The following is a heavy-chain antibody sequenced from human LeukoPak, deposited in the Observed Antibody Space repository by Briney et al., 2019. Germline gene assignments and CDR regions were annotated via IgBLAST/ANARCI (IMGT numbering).Heavy chain of an antibody. Sequence: SETLSLTCTVSGGSISSYYWSWIRQPAGKGLEWIGRIYTSGSTNYNPSLKSRVTMSVDTSKNQFSLRLSSVTAADTAVYYCARDAYYYDSSGYRRGFDYWGQGTLVTVSS. V-gene: IGHV4-4*07. CDR1: GGSISSYY. CDR2: IYTSGST. CDR3: ARDAYYYDSSGYRRGFDY. J-gene: IGHJ4*02. D-gene: IGHD3-22*01.